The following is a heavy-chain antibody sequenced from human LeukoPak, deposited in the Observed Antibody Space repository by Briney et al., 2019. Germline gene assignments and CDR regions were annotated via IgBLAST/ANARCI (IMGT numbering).Heavy chain of an antibody. CDR3: AICSTIFGAAAFDI. J-gene: IGHJ3*02. CDR2: MNPNSGNT. D-gene: IGHD3-3*01. CDR1: GYTFTSYD. V-gene: IGHV1-8*01. Sequence: ASVNVSCKASGYTFTSYDINWVRQATGQGLEWMGWMNPNSGNTGYAQKFQGRVTMTRNTSISTAYMELSSLRSEDTAVYYCAICSTIFGAAAFDIWGQGTMVTVSS.